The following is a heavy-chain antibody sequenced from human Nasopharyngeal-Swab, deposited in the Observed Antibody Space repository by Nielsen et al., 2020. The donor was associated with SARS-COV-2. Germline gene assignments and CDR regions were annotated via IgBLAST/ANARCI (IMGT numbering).Heavy chain of an antibody. Sequence: AETLSLTCTVSGGSITASDWSWIRQPAGKGLEWIAQIYTSGKINDNVSLKRRVSMSRDSSNNKFSLQLTSLTAADTAVYYCARDPVDGYGHFENWGQGSLVTVST. CDR2: IYTSGKI. J-gene: IGHJ4*02. CDR3: ARDPVDGYGHFEN. CDR1: GGSITASD. D-gene: IGHD5-18*01. V-gene: IGHV4-4*07.